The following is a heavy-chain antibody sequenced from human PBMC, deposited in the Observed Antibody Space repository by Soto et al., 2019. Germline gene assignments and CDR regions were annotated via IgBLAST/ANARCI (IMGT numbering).Heavy chain of an antibody. CDR3: XXXXXXGYDSSGFYS. Sequence: QVQLVQSGAELRKPGASVKVSCKASGYSFSSYGINWVRQAPGQGLEWMGWINTYNGNRNYAQKXXXXXXXXXXXXXXXXXXXXXXXXXXXXXXXXXXXXXXXGYDSSGFYSWGQGTLVTVS. D-gene: IGHD3-22*01. CDR1: GYSFSSYG. J-gene: IGHJ4*02. V-gene: IGHV1-18*01. CDR2: INTYNGNR.